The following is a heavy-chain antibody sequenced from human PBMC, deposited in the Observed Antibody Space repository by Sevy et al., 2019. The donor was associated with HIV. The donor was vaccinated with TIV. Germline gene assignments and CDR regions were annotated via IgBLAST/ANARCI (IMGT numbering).Heavy chain of an antibody. V-gene: IGHV3-15*07. D-gene: IGHD3-22*01. CDR2: IKTKSDGGTT. Sequence: GGSLRLSCAASGFTFNNAWMNWVRQAPGKGLEWVTRIKTKSDGGTTDYAAPVTGRFTNSRNDSKNTLDLQMNNLGTEETAVYYCTTDRGAYYYDSSGYTYWGQGTLVTVSS. CDR1: GFTFNNAW. J-gene: IGHJ4*02. CDR3: TTDRGAYYYDSSGYTY.